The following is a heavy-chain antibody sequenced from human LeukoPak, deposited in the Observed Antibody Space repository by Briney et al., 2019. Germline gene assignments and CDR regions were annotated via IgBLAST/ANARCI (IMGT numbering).Heavy chain of an antibody. Sequence: SETLSLTCTVSGYSMSRGYFWSWIRQPPGKGLEWIGEINHSGSTNYNPSLKSRVTISVDTSKNQFSLKLSSVTAADTAVYYCARQGAMKGYWGQGTLVTVSS. D-gene: IGHD2-2*01. J-gene: IGHJ4*02. CDR2: INHSGST. CDR1: GYSMSRGYF. V-gene: IGHV4-34*01. CDR3: ARQGAMKGY.